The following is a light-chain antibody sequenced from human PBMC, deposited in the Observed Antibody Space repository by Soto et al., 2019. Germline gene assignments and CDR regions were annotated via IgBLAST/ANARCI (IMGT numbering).Light chain of an antibody. J-gene: IGLJ3*02. CDR1: SSNIGNNA. CDR3: AAWGDNLNGWV. Sequence: QPVLTQPPSASGTPGQRVTISCSGSSSNIGNNAVNWYQQFPGTAPKLLIYDNIQRPSGVPDRFSGSKSGTSASLAISGLQSEDEADYYCAAWGDNLNGWVFGGGTQLTVL. CDR2: DNI. V-gene: IGLV1-44*01.